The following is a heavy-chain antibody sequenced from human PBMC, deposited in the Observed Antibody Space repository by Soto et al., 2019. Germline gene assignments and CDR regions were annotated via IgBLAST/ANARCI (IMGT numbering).Heavy chain of an antibody. J-gene: IGHJ4*02. CDR1: GSTFSSDA. CDR2: ISGSGGST. D-gene: IGHD3-22*01. V-gene: IGHV3-23*01. CDR3: AKESYYYDSSGYYYLPFDY. Sequence: GGSLILSCAASGSTFSSDAMSWVRQAPGKKLEWVSAISGSGGSTYYADSVKGRFTISRDNSKNTLYLQMNSLRAEDTAVYYCAKESYYYDSSGYYYLPFDYWGQGTLVTVSS.